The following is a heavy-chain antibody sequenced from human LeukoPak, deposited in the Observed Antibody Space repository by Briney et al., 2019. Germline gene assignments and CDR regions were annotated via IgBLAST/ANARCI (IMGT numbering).Heavy chain of an antibody. J-gene: IGHJ4*02. CDR1: GYTFTSYD. CDR3: ARADYDFWSGYPKYYFDY. D-gene: IGHD3-3*01. CDR2: INPNSGGT. Sequence: ASVKVSCKASGYTFTSYDINWVRQATGQGLEWMGWINPNSGGTNYAQKFQGRVTMTRDTSISTAYMELSRLRSDDTAVYYCARADYDFWSGYPKYYFDYWGQGTLVTVSS. V-gene: IGHV1-2*02.